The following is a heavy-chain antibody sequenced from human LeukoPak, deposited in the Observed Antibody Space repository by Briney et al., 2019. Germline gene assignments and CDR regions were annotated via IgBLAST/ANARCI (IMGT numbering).Heavy chain of an antibody. Sequence: GRSLRLPCAASGFTFSDYYMSWIRQAPGKGLEWVSYISSSSSYTNYADSVKGRFTISRDNAKNSLYLQMNSLRAEDTAVYYCARGLPESIAVAGTLFDYWGQGTLVTVSS. CDR3: ARGLPESIAVAGTLFDY. D-gene: IGHD6-19*01. V-gene: IGHV3-11*05. CDR1: GFTFSDYY. J-gene: IGHJ4*02. CDR2: ISSSSSYT.